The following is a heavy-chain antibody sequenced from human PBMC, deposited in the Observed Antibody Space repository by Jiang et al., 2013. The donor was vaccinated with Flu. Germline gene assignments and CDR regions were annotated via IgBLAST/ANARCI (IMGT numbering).Heavy chain of an antibody. CDR2: ISSSSSYI. J-gene: IGHJ4*02. V-gene: IGHV3-21*01. Sequence: LVKPGGSLRLSCAASGFTFSSYSMNWVRQAPGKGLEWVSSISSSSSYIYYADSVKGRFTISRDNAKNSLYLQMNSLRAEDTAVYYCAGFPSGYSYGIFSFDYWGQGTLVTVSS. CDR3: AGFPSGYSYGIFSFDY. D-gene: IGHD5-18*01. CDR1: GFTFSSYS.